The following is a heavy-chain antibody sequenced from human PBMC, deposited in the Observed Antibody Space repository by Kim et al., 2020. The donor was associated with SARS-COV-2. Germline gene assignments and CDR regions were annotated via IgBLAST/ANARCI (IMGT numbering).Heavy chain of an antibody. CDR2: NK. D-gene: IGHD1-26*01. V-gene: IGHV3-33*01. Sequence: NKYYTDSVKGRFPISRDISKNTLYLQMNSLRAEDTAVYYCARDLDYYALDYWGQGTLVTVSS. J-gene: IGHJ4*02. CDR3: ARDLDYYALDY.